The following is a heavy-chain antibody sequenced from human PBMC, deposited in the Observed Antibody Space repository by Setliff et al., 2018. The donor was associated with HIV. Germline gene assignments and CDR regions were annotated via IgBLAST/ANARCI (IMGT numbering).Heavy chain of an antibody. J-gene: IGHJ4*02. CDR2: IYQTGSI. D-gene: IGHD2-15*01. CDR3: ARQAWHSGRNGYFVDY. V-gene: IGHV4-38-2*02. Sequence: PSETLSLTCSVSGYSITNGYYWGWFRQPPGKGLEWIATIYQTGSIYYNPSLQNRVTLLLDMSKNQFSLKLSSVTAADTAVYYCARQAWHSGRNGYFVDYWGQGTLVTVSS. CDR1: GYSITNGYY.